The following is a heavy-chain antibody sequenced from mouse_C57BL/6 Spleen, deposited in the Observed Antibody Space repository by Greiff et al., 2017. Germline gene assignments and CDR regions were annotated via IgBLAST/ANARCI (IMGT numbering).Heavy chain of an antibody. Sequence: VQLQQSGAELAKPGASVKLSCKASGYTFTSYWLHWVKQRPGQGLEWIGYINPISGYTKYNQKFKDKATLTAYKSSSTAYMQLSSLTSEDSAVYYCARGFITTVVATGDAMDYWGQGTSVTVSS. CDR2: INPISGYT. CDR3: ARGFITTVVATGDAMDY. J-gene: IGHJ4*01. D-gene: IGHD1-1*01. V-gene: IGHV1-7*01. CDR1: GYTFTSYW.